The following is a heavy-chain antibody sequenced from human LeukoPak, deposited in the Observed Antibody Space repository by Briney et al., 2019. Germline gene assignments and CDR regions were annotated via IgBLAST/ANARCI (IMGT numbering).Heavy chain of an antibody. CDR3: AGSGIEYSSSWDPELSFDY. CDR1: GYSISSGYY. J-gene: IGHJ4*02. D-gene: IGHD6-13*01. V-gene: IGHV4-38-2*02. Sequence: SETLSLTCTVSGYSISSGYYWGWIRQPPGKGLEWIGSIYHSGSTYYNPSLKSRVTISVDTSKNQFSLKLSSVTAADTAVYYCAGSGIEYSSSWDPELSFDYWGQGTLVTVSS. CDR2: IYHSGST.